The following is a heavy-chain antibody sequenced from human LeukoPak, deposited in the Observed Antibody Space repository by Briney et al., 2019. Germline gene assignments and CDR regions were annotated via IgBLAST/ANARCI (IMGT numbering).Heavy chain of an antibody. Sequence: SETLSLTCTVSGGSISSGDYYWSWIRQPPGKGLEWIGYIYFSGSTHYNPSLKSRVTISVDTSKNQFSLKLSSVTAADTAVYYCARDGPLYCSGGSCYAKNYYYYGMDAWGQGTTVTVSS. V-gene: IGHV4-30-4*01. D-gene: IGHD2-15*01. CDR2: IYFSGST. CDR3: ARDGPLYCSGGSCYAKNYYYYGMDA. CDR1: GGSISSGDYY. J-gene: IGHJ6*02.